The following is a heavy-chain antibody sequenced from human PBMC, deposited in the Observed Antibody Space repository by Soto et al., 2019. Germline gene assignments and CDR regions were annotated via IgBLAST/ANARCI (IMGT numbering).Heavy chain of an antibody. Sequence: GGSLRLSCSASGFTFSNYFMHWVRQAPGKGLMWVSYINSDGSATNYAGSVKGRFTISRDNAKNTIYLQMNSLRDEDTAVYYCARGYDCSGYYPNWFDRWGHRTPVTVSS. J-gene: IGHJ5*02. CDR2: INSDGSAT. CDR1: GFTFSNYF. D-gene: IGHD3-22*01. CDR3: ARGYDCSGYYPNWFDR. V-gene: IGHV3-74*01.